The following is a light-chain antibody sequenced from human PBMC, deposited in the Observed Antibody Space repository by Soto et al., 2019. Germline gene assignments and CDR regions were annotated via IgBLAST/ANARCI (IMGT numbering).Light chain of an antibody. J-gene: IGKJ4*01. Sequence: DLQMTQSPSSLSASVGDRVTFTCRANQDISTSLAWLQQKPGRGPKSLIYAASSLQSGVPSRFSGNGSGTDFSLTISSLQPEDFATYYCQHYKTYPLTFGGGTKVEI. CDR1: QDISTS. CDR2: AAS. V-gene: IGKV1-16*01. CDR3: QHYKTYPLT.